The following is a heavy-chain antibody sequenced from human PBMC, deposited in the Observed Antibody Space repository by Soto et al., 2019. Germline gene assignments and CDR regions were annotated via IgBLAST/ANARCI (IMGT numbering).Heavy chain of an antibody. V-gene: IGHV3-74*01. Sequence: EVQLVESGGGLVQPGGSLRLSCAASGFTFSSHWMHWVRQAPGKGLVWVSRINNDGSSASYADSVKGRFTISRDNAKNTLYLQMNSLRVEDTAMYYCARAMGCSGGSCQLASYYGMDVWGQGTTVTVSS. CDR3: ARAMGCSGGSCQLASYYGMDV. CDR2: INNDGSSA. J-gene: IGHJ6*02. CDR1: GFTFSSHW. D-gene: IGHD2-15*01.